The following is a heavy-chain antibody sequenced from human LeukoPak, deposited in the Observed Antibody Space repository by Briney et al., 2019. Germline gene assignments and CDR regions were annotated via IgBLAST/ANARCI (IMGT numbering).Heavy chain of an antibody. Sequence: ASVKVSCKASGYTFTGYYMHWVRQAPGQGLEWMGWINPNSGGTNYAQKFQGRVTMTRDTSISTAYMELSRLRSDDTAVYCCARAGVRGVVDWFDPWGQGTLVTVSS. CDR3: ARAGVRGVVDWFDP. D-gene: IGHD3-10*01. CDR2: INPNSGGT. CDR1: GYTFTGYY. V-gene: IGHV1-2*02. J-gene: IGHJ5*02.